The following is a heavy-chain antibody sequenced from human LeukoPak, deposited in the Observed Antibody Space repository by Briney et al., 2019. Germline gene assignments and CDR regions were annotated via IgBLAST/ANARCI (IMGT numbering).Heavy chain of an antibody. J-gene: IGHJ4*02. CDR3: ARERGSGYRLLY. V-gene: IGHV1-8*03. CDR2: MNPNSGNT. D-gene: IGHD5-12*01. Sequence: ASVKVSCKGSGYTFTSYDINWVRQATGQGLEWMGWMNPNSGNTGYAQKFQGRVTITRNTSISTAYMELSSLRSEDTAVYYCARERGSGYRLLYWGQGTLVTVSS. CDR1: GYTFTSYD.